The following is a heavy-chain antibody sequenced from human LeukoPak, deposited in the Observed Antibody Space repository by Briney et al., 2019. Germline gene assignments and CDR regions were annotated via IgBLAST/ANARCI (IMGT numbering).Heavy chain of an antibody. D-gene: IGHD2-2*01. CDR2: SNPNSGGT. Sequence: ASVKVSCKASGYTFTGSYMHWVRQAPGQGLEWMGWSNPNSGGTNYAQKFQGRVTMTRDTSISTAYMALSRLRSDDTAVYYCARGEYCSSTSCLNWFDPWGQGPLVTVSS. CDR3: ARGEYCSSTSCLNWFDP. J-gene: IGHJ5*02. CDR1: GYTFTGSY. V-gene: IGHV1-2*02.